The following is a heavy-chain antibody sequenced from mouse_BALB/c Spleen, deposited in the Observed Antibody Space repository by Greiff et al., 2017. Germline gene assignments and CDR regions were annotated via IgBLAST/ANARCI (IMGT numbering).Heavy chain of an antibody. Sequence: VQLQQSGAELVRPGTSVKVSCKASGYAFTNYLIEWVKQRPGQGLEWIGVINPGSGGTNYNEKFKGKATLTADKSSSTAYMQLSSLTSDDSAVYFCARGRRDFDYWGQGTTLTVSS. J-gene: IGHJ2*01. CDR2: INPGSGGT. CDR3: ARGRRDFDY. V-gene: IGHV1-54*01. CDR1: GYAFTNYL.